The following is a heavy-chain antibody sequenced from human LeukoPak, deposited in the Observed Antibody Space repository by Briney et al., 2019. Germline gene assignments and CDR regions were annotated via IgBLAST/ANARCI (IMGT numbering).Heavy chain of an antibody. Sequence: ESGPTLVKPTQTLTLTCTFSGFSLSTNGVGVGWIRQPPGKALEWLALIYWDDDKRYSPSLKSRLTSKDTSKNQVVLRMTNMDPVDTATYYCAHVNIATSDYWGQGALVTVSS. J-gene: IGHJ4*02. CDR2: IYWDDDK. CDR1: GFSLSTNGVG. V-gene: IGHV2-5*02. CDR3: AHVNIATSDY. D-gene: IGHD5-18*01.